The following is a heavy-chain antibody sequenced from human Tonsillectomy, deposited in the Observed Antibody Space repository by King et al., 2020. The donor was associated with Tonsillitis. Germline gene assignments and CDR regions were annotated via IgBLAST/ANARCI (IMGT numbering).Heavy chain of an antibody. J-gene: IGHJ4*02. CDR3: ARSAYDFWSGFTFDF. CDR1: GVTVSSNY. V-gene: IGHV3-53*01. D-gene: IGHD3-3*01. CDR2: SSSGFRT. Sequence: VQLVESVGGLMQPGGSLRRPCSASGVTVSSNYIICVRQAPGKGPVWVSVSSSGFRTFYVESVQGRFTISRDISKNTLYLHMNSLRAEETAVYYCARSAYDFWSGFTFDFWGQGTLVTVSS.